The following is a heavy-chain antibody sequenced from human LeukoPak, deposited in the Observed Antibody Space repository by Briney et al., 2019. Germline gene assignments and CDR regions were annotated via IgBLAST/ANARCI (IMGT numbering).Heavy chain of an antibody. CDR1: GFTFSNYW. V-gene: IGHV3-74*01. CDR3: ALPLRDGDFYFDY. Sequence: PGGSLRLSCAASGFTFSNYWMHWVRPAPGKGLVWVSRINRDGRSTNYADSVKGRFTISRDNAKNTVFLQMNSLRAEDTAVYYCALPLRDGDFYFDYWGQGALVTVSS. J-gene: IGHJ4*02. D-gene: IGHD4-17*01. CDR2: INRDGRST.